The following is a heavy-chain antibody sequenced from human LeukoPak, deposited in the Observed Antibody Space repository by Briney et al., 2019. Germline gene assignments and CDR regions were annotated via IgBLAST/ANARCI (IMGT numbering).Heavy chain of an antibody. CDR2: ISSSGSTI. Sequence: PGGSLRLSCAASGFTFSSYEMNWVRQAPGKGLEWVSYISSSGSTIYYADSVKGRFTISRDNAKNSLYPQMNSLRAEDTAVYYCARGTGYSSGWYSWFDPWGQGTLVTVSS. D-gene: IGHD6-19*01. J-gene: IGHJ5*02. CDR3: ARGTGYSSGWYSWFDP. V-gene: IGHV3-48*03. CDR1: GFTFSSYE.